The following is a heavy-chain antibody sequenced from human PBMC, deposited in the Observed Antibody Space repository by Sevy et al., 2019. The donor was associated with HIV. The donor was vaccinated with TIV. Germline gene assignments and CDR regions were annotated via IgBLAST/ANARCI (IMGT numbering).Heavy chain of an antibody. CDR2: ISKSGSTT. D-gene: IGHD7-27*01. CDR3: ARGENRELGTIPLDS. J-gene: IGHJ4*02. V-gene: IGHV3-48*02. Sequence: GGSLRLSCAASGFTFSHHNMNWVRQAPGKGLEWISYISKSGSTTYFADSVRGRFTISRDNAKNSLFLEMHSLTDEDTAVYYCARGENRELGTIPLDSWGRGIQVTVSS. CDR1: GFTFSHHN.